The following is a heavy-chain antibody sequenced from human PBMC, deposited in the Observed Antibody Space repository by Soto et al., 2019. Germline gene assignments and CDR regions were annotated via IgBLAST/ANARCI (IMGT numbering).Heavy chain of an antibody. CDR3: ARSGVRGTWSGYFVY. D-gene: IGHD3-3*01. V-gene: IGHV4-59*08. CDR2: IYYSGST. J-gene: IGHJ4*02. Sequence: SETLSLTCTVSGGSISSYYWSWIRQPPGKGLEWIGYIYYSGSTNYNPSLKSRVTISVDTSKNQFSLKLSSVTAADTAVYYCARSGVRGTWSGYFVYWGQGTLVTVSS. CDR1: GGSISSYY.